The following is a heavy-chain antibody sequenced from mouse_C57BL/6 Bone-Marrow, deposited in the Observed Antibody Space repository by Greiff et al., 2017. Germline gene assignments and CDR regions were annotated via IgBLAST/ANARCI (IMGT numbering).Heavy chain of an antibody. CDR2: ISYDGSN. V-gene: IGHV3-6*01. CDR1: GYSITSGYY. J-gene: IGHJ1*03. CDR3: ASPRGGYFDV. Sequence: EVKLVESGPGLVKPSQSLSLTCSVTGYSITSGYYWNWIRQFPGNKLEWMGYISYDGSNNYNPSLKNRISITRDTSKNQFFLKLNSVTTEDTATYYCASPRGGYFDVWGTGTTVTVSS.